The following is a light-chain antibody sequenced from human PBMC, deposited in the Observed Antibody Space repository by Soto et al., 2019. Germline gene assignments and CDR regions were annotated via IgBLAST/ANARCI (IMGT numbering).Light chain of an antibody. J-gene: IGLJ1*01. CDR2: HNY. CDR3: SAWDDSLSVYV. CDR1: SSNIGSDF. Sequence: SVLTQPPSASGTPGQRVTISCSGSSSNIGSDFVYWYQQLPGTAPKLLIYHNYQRPSGVPDRFSGSKSGTSGSLAISDLRSEDEGDYYCSAWDDSLSVYVFGAGTKVTVL. V-gene: IGLV1-47*01.